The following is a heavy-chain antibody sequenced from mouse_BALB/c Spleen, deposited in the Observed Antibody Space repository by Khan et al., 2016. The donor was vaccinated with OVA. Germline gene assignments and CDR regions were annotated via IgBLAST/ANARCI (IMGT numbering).Heavy chain of an antibody. V-gene: IGHV2-9*02. CDR1: GFSLTSYG. CDR2: IWAGGST. Sequence: QVQLKQSGPGLVAPSQSLSITCTVSGFSLTSYGVHWVRQPPGKGLEWLGIIWAGGSTNYNSALMSRLSIRTDNSKCHVFVKMISLQTDDTARYYCARDHGNTYEYFDYWGQGTTLTVSS. CDR3: ARDHGNTYEYFDY. D-gene: IGHD1-1*01. J-gene: IGHJ2*01.